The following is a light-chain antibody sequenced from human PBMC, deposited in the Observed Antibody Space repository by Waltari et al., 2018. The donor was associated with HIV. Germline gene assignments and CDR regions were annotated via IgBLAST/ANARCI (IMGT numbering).Light chain of an antibody. CDR3: AAWDDRLNAVV. Sequence: QSVLTQPPSTSGTPGQRVTISCTGSWSNIGSNHVYWYHQLPGTAPKALRYRTSQRSSGVPDRFSGSKSGTSASLAISGLRPEDEADYYCAAWDDRLNAVVFGGGTKLTV. CDR1: WSNIGSNH. V-gene: IGLV1-47*01. CDR2: RTS. J-gene: IGLJ2*01.